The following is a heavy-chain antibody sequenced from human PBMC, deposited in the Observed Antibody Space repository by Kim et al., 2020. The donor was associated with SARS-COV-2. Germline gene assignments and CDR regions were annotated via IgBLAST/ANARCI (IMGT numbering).Heavy chain of an antibody. CDR1: GFTFSSYA. V-gene: IGHV3-23*01. J-gene: IGHJ4*02. D-gene: IGHD2-2*01. CDR2: ISGSGGST. CDR3: ATERTSWEFDY. Sequence: GGSLRLSCAASGFTFSSYAMSWVRQAPGKGLEWVATISGSGGSTFYADSVRGRFTISRDNSKNTLYVQMSSLRGEDTAVYYCATERTSWEFDYWGKGT.